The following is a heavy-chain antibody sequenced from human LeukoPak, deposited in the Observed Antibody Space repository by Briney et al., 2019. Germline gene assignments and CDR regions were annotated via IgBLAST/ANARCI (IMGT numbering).Heavy chain of an antibody. Sequence: SETLSLTCTVSGGSISSDYWSWVRQPPGKGLEWVGYIYYSGSTNYNPSLKSRVTISVDTSKNQFSLKLSSVTAADTAVYYCARGKGSSWYQYYFDYWGQGTLVTVSS. CDR1: GGSISSDY. D-gene: IGHD6-13*01. J-gene: IGHJ4*02. CDR3: ARGKGSSWYQYYFDY. CDR2: IYYSGST. V-gene: IGHV4-59*01.